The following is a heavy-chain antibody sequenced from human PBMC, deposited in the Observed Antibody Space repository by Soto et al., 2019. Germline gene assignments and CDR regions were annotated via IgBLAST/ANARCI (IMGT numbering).Heavy chain of an antibody. CDR1: GFTFSNYA. Sequence: EVQLLESGGGLVQPGGSLRLSCAASGFTFSNYAMSWVRQAPGKGLEWVSGISGSGGSTYYADSVKGRFTISRDNSKNTLYVQMKSLRAEDTAVYYCAKSVDGTSTSSIFYFDCWGQGTLVTVSS. D-gene: IGHD2-2*01. CDR3: AKSVDGTSTSSIFYFDC. CDR2: ISGSGGST. V-gene: IGHV3-23*01. J-gene: IGHJ4*02.